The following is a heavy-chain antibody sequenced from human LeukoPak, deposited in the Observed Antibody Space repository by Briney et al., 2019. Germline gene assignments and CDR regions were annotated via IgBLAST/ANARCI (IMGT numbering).Heavy chain of an antibody. J-gene: IGHJ6*03. CDR1: GFTVSSNY. CDR2: IYSGGST. Sequence: GGSLRLSCAASGFTVSSNYMSWVRQAPGKGLEWVSVIYSGGSTYYADSVKGRFTISRDNSKNTLYLQMNSLRAEDTAVYYCAKGPTTRPYYYYYVDVWGKGTTVTVSS. V-gene: IGHV3-66*01. CDR3: AKGPTTRPYYYYYVDV. D-gene: IGHD4-17*01.